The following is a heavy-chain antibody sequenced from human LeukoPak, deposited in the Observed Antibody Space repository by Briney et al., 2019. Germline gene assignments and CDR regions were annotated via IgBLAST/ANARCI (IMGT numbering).Heavy chain of an antibody. Sequence: PSETLSLTCTVSGGSISSYYWSWIRQPPGKGREWIGYIYYRGSTNYNPSLKSRVTISVDTSKNQFSLKLSSVTAADTAVYYCARQGSNGLDYWGQGTLVTVSS. CDR2: IYYRGST. D-gene: IGHD2-8*01. CDR3: ARQGSNGLDY. CDR1: GGSISSYY. V-gene: IGHV4-59*01. J-gene: IGHJ4*02.